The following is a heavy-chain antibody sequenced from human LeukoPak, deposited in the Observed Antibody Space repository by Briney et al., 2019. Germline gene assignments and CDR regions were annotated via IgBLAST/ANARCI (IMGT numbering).Heavy chain of an antibody. CDR2: IIHSGST. D-gene: IGHD3-10*01. J-gene: IGHJ4*02. CDR1: GGSFSGYY. Sequence: SETLSLTCAVYGGSFSGYYWSWIRQPPGKGLEWIGEIIHSGSTNYNPSLKSRVTISVDTSKNQFSLKLSSVTAADTAVYYCARSPRGLPNYWGQGTLVTVSS. CDR3: ARSPRGLPNY. V-gene: IGHV4-34*12.